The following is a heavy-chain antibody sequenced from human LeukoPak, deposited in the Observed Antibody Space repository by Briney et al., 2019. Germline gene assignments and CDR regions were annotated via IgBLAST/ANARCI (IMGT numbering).Heavy chain of an antibody. J-gene: IGHJ4*02. Sequence: GESLKISCKGSGYSFTSYWIGWVRQMPGKGLEWMGIIYPGDSDTRYSPSFQGQVTISADKSISTAYLQWSSLKASDTAMYYCARGGPYDSSGYYFPCSCWGQGTLVTVSS. CDR3: ARGGPYDSSGYYFPCSC. D-gene: IGHD3-22*01. CDR1: GYSFTSYW. CDR2: IYPGDSDT. V-gene: IGHV5-51*01.